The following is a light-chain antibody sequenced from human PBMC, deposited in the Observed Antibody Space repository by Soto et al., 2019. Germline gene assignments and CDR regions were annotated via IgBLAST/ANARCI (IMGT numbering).Light chain of an antibody. Sequence: QSVLTQPRSVSGSPGQSVTISCTGTSSDVGGYNYVSWYQQHTGKAPKFMIYDVSKRPSGVPDRFSGSKSGNTASLTISGLQAEDEDDYYCCSYAGSYTLVFGGGTKLTVL. CDR2: DVS. V-gene: IGLV2-11*01. J-gene: IGLJ2*01. CDR1: SSDVGGYNY. CDR3: CSYAGSYTLV.